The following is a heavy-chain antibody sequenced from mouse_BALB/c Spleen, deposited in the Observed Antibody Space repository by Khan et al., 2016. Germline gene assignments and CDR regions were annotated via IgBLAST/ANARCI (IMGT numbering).Heavy chain of an antibody. CDR3: AGHDYDAMEY. CDR1: GFDFSIYW. CDR2: VNPDSSAI. J-gene: IGHJ4*01. V-gene: IGHV4-1*02. Sequence: EVKLLESGGGLVQPGGSLKLSCAASGFDFSIYWMSWVRQAPGKGLDWIGEVNPDSSAITYTPSLEDKFIISRDTAKNTLYLQMSKVRSEDTALYDCAGHDYDAMEYWGPGTSVTVSS.